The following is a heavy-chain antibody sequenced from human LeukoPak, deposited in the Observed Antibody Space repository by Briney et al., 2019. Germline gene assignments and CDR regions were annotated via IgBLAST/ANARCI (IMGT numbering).Heavy chain of an antibody. D-gene: IGHD2-2*01. CDR3: ARVDSSSTSCYGPNYGMDV. J-gene: IGHJ6*02. Sequence: GSSVKVSCKASGGTFSSYAISWVRQAPGQGLEWMGRIIPIFGIANYAQKFQDRVTITADKSTSTAYMELSSLRSEDTAVYYCARVDSSSTSCYGPNYGMDVWGQGTTVTVSS. CDR2: IIPIFGIA. CDR1: GGTFSSYA. V-gene: IGHV1-69*04.